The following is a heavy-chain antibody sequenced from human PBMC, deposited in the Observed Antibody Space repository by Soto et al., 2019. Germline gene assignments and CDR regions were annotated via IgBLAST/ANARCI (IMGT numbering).Heavy chain of an antibody. J-gene: IGHJ5*02. CDR3: AHVPYYDFWSGSPSRAKRPTKHNWFDP. CDR2: IYWDDDK. V-gene: IGHV2-5*02. CDR1: GFSLSTSGVG. Sequence: VSGPTLVNPTQTLTLTCTFSGFSLSTSGVGVGWIRQPPGKALEWLALIYWDDDKRYSPSLKSRLTITKDTSKNQVVLTMTNMDPVDTATYYCAHVPYYDFWSGSPSRAKRPTKHNWFDPWGQGTLVTVSS. D-gene: IGHD3-3*01.